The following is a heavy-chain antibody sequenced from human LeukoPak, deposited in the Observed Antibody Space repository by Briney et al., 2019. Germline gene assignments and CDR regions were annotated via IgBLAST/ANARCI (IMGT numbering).Heavy chain of an antibody. CDR3: ARDENGYVWGSFRA. Sequence: SETLSLTCTVSGGSISSSSYYWGWIRQPPGKGLEWIGNTYYSGSTYYNPSLESRVTMSLDTSKNQFSLKLSSVTAADTAVYYCARDENGYVWGSFRAWGQGTLVTVSS. V-gene: IGHV4-39*07. J-gene: IGHJ5*02. CDR2: TYYSGST. CDR1: GGSISSSSYY. D-gene: IGHD3-16*02.